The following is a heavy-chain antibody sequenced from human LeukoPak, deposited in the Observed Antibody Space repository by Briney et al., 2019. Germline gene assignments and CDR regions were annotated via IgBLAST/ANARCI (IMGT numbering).Heavy chain of an antibody. CDR1: GFTFSSYT. CDR2: IMRTAADVT. CDR3: VRDWSYAFDL. Sequence: PGGSLRLSCAASGFTFSSYTMNWVRQAPGKGLEWISYIMRTAADVTSYADSVEGRFTISRDDAKDSLYLQMNSLRDDDTAVYYCVRDWSYAFDLWGQGTMVTVSS. J-gene: IGHJ3*01. V-gene: IGHV3-48*02.